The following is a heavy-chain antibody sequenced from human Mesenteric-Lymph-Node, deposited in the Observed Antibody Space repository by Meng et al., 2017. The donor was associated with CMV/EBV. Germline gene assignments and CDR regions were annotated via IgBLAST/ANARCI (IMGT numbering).Heavy chain of an antibody. CDR3: ARTNNWGFDY. V-gene: IGHV1-3*04. J-gene: IGHJ4*02. CDR2: INIVEDKT. Sequence: QVQLVQSRAEVGKPGASVKVSCKASGYTFSSYAMHWVRQAPGQRLEWMGWINIVEDKTKTSQNFQGRVTLTRDTSANTAYMELSSLRSDDTAVYYCARTNNWGFDYWGQGTLVTVSS. D-gene: IGHD3-16*01. CDR1: GYTFSSYA.